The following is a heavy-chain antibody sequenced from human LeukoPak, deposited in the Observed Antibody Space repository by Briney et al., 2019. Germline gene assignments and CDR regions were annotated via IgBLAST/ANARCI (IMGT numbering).Heavy chain of an antibody. CDR3: AREVPSGGGIDY. D-gene: IGHD2-15*01. V-gene: IGHV3-64*01. CDR2: ISINGSAT. Sequence: SGGSQRLTCATSGFIFNTHTMHWVRQAPGKGLEYVSTISINGSATYYAISVKGRFTISRDNSKNTLFLQMGSLRVEDMAVYYCAREVPSGGGIDYWGQGTLVTVSS. J-gene: IGHJ4*02. CDR1: GFIFNTHT.